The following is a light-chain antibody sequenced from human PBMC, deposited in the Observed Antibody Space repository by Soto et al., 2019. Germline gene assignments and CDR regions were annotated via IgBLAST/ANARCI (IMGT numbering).Light chain of an antibody. CDR3: QSYDSSRSGYV. Sequence: SVLTQPPSVSGAPGQTVIISCSGSSSNLGAPYDVNWFRQLPGTVPRLLIYGNNNRPSGVPDRFSGSKSGTSASLAITGLQAEDEADYYCQSYDSSRSGYVFGTGTKLTVL. J-gene: IGLJ1*01. CDR1: SSNLGAPYD. V-gene: IGLV1-40*01. CDR2: GNN.